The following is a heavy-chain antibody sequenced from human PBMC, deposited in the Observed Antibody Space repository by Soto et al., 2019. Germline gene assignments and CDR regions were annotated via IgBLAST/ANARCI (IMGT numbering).Heavy chain of an antibody. Sequence: QVQLVKSGAEVKKAGASVKISCQASGYPFTSHAIYWVRQAPGQRPEWMGWINPANGNTKYSPKFQSRVTITRDTSASTAYMELRTLTSEDTGLYSCAREGKPLFRELVGWFDPWGQGTLLTVSS. CDR2: INPANGNT. CDR3: AREGKPLFRELVGWFDP. V-gene: IGHV1-3*01. J-gene: IGHJ5*02. CDR1: GYPFTSHA. D-gene: IGHD1-7*01.